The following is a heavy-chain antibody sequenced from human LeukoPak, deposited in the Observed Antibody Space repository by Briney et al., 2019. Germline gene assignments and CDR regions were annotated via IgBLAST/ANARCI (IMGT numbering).Heavy chain of an antibody. D-gene: IGHD3-10*01. CDR3: AKGIVLGVYFDY. V-gene: IGHV3-30*02. J-gene: IGHJ4*02. Sequence: SGGSPRLSCAASGFTFSSYGMHWVRQAPGKGLEWVAFIRYDGSNKYYADSVKGRFTISRDNSKNTLYLQMNSLRAEDTAVYYCAKGIVLGVYFDYWGQGTLVTVSS. CDR1: GFTFSSYG. CDR2: IRYDGSNK.